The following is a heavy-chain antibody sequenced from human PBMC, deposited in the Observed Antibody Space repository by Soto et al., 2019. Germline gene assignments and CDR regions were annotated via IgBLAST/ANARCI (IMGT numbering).Heavy chain of an antibody. CDR1: GGTFSSYP. Sequence: QVQLVQSGAEVKKPGSSVKVSCEASGGTFSSYPINWVRQAPGQGLEWMGGIIPFFGTSNYAQKFQGRVTITADDSTSTAYVELRSLRSEDTAVYYCARVGHITNYGMAVWGQGTTVTVS. CDR2: IIPFFGTS. J-gene: IGHJ6*02. D-gene: IGHD1-26*01. CDR3: ARVGHITNYGMAV. V-gene: IGHV1-69*01.